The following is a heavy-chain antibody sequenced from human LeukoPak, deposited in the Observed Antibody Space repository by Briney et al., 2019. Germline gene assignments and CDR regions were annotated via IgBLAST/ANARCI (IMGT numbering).Heavy chain of an antibody. J-gene: IGHJ4*02. CDR1: GFTFSSYG. CDR3: ARDPDYYDSSGFYYFDY. V-gene: IGHV3-30*03. Sequence: GGSLRLSCAASGFTFSSYGMHWVRQAPGKGLEWVAAISYDGSNKYYADSVKDRFTISRDNSKNTLYLQMNSLRAEDTAVYYCARDPDYYDSSGFYYFDYWGQGTLVTVSS. CDR2: ISYDGSNK. D-gene: IGHD3-22*01.